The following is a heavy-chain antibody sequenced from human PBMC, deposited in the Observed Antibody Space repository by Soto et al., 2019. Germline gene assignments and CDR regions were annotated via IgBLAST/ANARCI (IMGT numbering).Heavy chain of an antibody. CDR3: ARGDRGAFDL. CDR1: GFTFSYYW. Sequence: EVQLVESGGGLVRPGGSLRLSCAASGFTFSYYWMHWVRQAPGKGLVWVSRIHSDGRSTTYADFVKGRFIISRDNARNTGDWQMNSVRVEDTAVYYCARGDRGAFDLWGQGTVVTVSS. D-gene: IGHD1-26*01. J-gene: IGHJ3*01. CDR2: IHSDGRST. V-gene: IGHV3-74*01.